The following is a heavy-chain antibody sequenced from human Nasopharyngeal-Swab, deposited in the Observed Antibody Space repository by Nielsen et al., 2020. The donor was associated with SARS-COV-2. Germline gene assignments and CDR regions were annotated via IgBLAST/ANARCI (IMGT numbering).Heavy chain of an antibody. J-gene: IGHJ4*02. D-gene: IGHD6-13*01. Sequence: GESLKISCAASGFTFSSYCMSWVRQAPGKGLEWVANIKQDGSEKYYVDSVKGRFTISRDNAKNSLYLQMNSLRAEDTAVYYCARLDSSSWKFGYWGQGTLVTVSS. CDR1: GFTFSSYC. V-gene: IGHV3-7*04. CDR3: ARLDSSSWKFGY. CDR2: IKQDGSEK.